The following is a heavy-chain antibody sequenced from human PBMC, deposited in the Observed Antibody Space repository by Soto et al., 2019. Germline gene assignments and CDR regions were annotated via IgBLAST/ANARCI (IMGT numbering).Heavy chain of an antibody. J-gene: IGHJ6*02. V-gene: IGHV3-33*06. CDR2: LWFDGSNE. CDR1: GFPFSRYD. CDR3: AKVLYASERFDSEEAPYGMDV. D-gene: IGHD3-10*01. Sequence: HPGGSLRLSCAASGFPFSRYDMHWVRQAPGKGLEWVAVLWFDGSNEYYADSVQGRFTISRDNSKNTLYLQMDSLRAEDTAVYYCAKVLYASERFDSEEAPYGMDVWGQGTTGTVSS.